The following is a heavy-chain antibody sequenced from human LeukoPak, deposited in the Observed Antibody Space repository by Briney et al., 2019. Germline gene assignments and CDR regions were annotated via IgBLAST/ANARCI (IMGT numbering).Heavy chain of an antibody. CDR2: INPNSGGT. CDR3: ARESIAARKFDY. J-gene: IGHJ4*02. D-gene: IGHD6-6*01. V-gene: IGHV1-2*02. CDR1: GYTFTGYY. Sequence: ASVKVSCKASGYTFTGYYMHWVRQAPGQGLDWMGWINPNSGGTNYAQKFQGRVTMTRDTSISTAYMELSRLRSDDTAVYYCARESIAARKFDYWGQGTLVTVSS.